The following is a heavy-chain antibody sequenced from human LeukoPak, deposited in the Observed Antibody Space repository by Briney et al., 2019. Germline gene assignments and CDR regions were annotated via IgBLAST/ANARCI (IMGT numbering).Heavy chain of an antibody. J-gene: IGHJ4*02. CDR1: GGTFSSYA. CDR2: IIPIFGTA. V-gene: IGHV1-69*06. D-gene: IGHD6-19*01. Sequence: ASVKVSCKASGGTFSSYAISWVRQAPGQGLEWMGRIIPIFGTANYAQKFQGRVTITADKSTGTAYMELSSLRSEDTAVYYCARDHGWVGAVAGYFDYWGQGTLVTVSS. CDR3: ARDHGWVGAVAGYFDY.